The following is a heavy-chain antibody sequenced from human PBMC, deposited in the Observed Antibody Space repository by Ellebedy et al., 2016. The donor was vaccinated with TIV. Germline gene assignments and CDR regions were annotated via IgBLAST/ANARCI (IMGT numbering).Heavy chain of an antibody. CDR3: ARPFATTGNFDY. CDR2: ISSSGSTI. J-gene: IGHJ4*02. D-gene: IGHD1-26*01. CDR1: GFTFSSYE. Sequence: PGGSLRLSCGPSGFTFSSYEMNWVRQAPGKGMEWVSYISSSGSTIFYADAVRGRFTISRDNAKNSLYLQMNSLRAEDTAVYYCARPFATTGNFDYWGQGTLVTVSS. V-gene: IGHV3-48*03.